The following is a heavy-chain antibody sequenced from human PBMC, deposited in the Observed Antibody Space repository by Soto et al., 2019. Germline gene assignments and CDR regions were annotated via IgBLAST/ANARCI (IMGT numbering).Heavy chain of an antibody. J-gene: IGHJ6*02. D-gene: IGHD2-2*01. Sequence: QVQLVQSGAEVKKPGASVKVSCKASGYTFTGYYMHWVRQAPGQGLEWMGWINPNSGGTNYAQKLQCRVTMTREPSSSTAYMGLSRMRSDDTAVYYCARGDGISTSCDYYYYYGMDVWGQGTTVTVSS. CDR1: GYTFTGYY. V-gene: IGHV1-2*02. CDR3: ARGDGISTSCDYYYYYGMDV. CDR2: INPNSGGT.